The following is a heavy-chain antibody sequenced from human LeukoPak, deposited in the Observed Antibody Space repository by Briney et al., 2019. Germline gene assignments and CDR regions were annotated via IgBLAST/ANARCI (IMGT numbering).Heavy chain of an antibody. CDR2: IYYSGST. CDR1: GGSISSYY. J-gene: IGHJ3*02. D-gene: IGHD2-2*01. CDR3: ASLAIVVPAAIAFDI. V-gene: IGHV4-39*01. Sequence: PSETLSLTCTVSGGSISSYYWGWIRQPPGKGLEWIGSIYYSGSTYYNPSLKSRVTISVDTSKNQFSLKLSSVTAADTAVYYCASLAIVVPAAIAFDIWGQGTMVTVSS.